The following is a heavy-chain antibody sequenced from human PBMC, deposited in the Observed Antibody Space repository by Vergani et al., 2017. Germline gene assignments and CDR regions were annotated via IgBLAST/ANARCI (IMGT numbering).Heavy chain of an antibody. CDR1: GYIFKNYY. J-gene: IGHJ4*03. Sequence: QVQLVQSGAAVKKPGASAKVSCTASGYIFKNYYMHWLRLDPGQGFQWMGVVIFVTGAATSPRKFVGRITMTRDTSTATFYMDLSSLKYEDTAIYYCARSIGYCTSGSCRPYCFGLRGQGNLVTGSS. CDR3: ARSIGYCTSGSCRPYCFGL. D-gene: IGHD2-15*01. CDR2: VIFVTGAA. V-gene: IGHV1-46*02.